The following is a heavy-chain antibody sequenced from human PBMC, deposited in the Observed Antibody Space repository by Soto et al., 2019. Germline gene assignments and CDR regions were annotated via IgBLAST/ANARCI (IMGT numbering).Heavy chain of an antibody. V-gene: IGHV1-3*05. CDR3: ARDGWFLDD. D-gene: IGHD3-10*01. J-gene: IGHJ4*02. CDR2: VNPATGHT. Sequence: QVQLVQSGAEERKPGASVKLSCRASGYTFISYAIHWVRQAPGQRLEWMGWVNPATGHTEYSQKFQGRVTITRDTSAKTGYTALSSRRSEDTAVYYCARDGWFLDDWGQGALVTVSS. CDR1: GYTFISYA.